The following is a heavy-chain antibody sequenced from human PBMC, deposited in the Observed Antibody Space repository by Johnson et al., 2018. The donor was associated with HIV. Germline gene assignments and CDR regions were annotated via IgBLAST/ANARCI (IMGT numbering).Heavy chain of an antibody. CDR2: ISWNSGSI. V-gene: IGHV3-9*01. CDR3: ARVERWLQFAFDI. CDR1: GFTFDDYA. D-gene: IGHD5-24*01. J-gene: IGHJ3*02. Sequence: VQLVESGGGLVQPGRSLRLSCAASGFTFDDYAMHWVRQAPGKGLEWVSGISWNSGSIGYADSVKGRFTISRDNAKNSLYLQMNSLRAEDTAVYYCARVERWLQFAFDIWGQGTMVTVSS.